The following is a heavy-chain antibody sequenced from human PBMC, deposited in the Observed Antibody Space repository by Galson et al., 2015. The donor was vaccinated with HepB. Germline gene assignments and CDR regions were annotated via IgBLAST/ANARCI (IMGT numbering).Heavy chain of an antibody. CDR1: GFTFSSYA. V-gene: IGHV3-23*01. Sequence: SLRLSCAASGFTFSSYAMSWVRQAPGKGLEWVSAISGSGGSTYYADSVKGRFTISRDNSKNTLYLQMNSLRAEDTAVYYCAKDKGGGGYWGGGEAFDIWGQGTMVTVSS. J-gene: IGHJ3*02. D-gene: IGHD2-8*02. CDR2: ISGSGGST. CDR3: AKDKGGGGYWGGGEAFDI.